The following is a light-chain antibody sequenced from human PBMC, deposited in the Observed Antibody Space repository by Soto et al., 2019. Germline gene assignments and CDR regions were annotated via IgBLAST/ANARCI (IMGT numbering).Light chain of an antibody. CDR1: QSISSW. CDR3: QQYITYPGT. J-gene: IGKJ1*01. Sequence: DIQMTQSPSTLSASVGDRVTISGRASQSISSWLAWYQQKPGKAPKLLVYKASSLESGVPSRFSGSGSGTEFTLTIRSLQPDDFATYYCQQYITYPGTFGQGTKVEIK. V-gene: IGKV1-5*03. CDR2: KAS.